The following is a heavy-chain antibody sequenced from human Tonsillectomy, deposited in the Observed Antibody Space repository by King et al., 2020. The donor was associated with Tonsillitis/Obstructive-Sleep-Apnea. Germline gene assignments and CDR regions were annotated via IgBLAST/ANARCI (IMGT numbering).Heavy chain of an antibody. CDR2: MNHNSGNT. V-gene: IGHV1-8*01. Sequence: IQLVQSGAEVKKPGASVRVSCKASGYTFTSYDINWVRQATGQGLEWMGWMNHNSGNTGYAQKFQGRVTMTRNTSISTAYMELSSLRSEDTAVYYCARGIVVVPAAIHSYYYYMDVWGKGTTVTVSS. CDR3: ARGIVVVPAAIHSYYYYMDV. CDR1: GYTFTSYD. J-gene: IGHJ6*03. D-gene: IGHD2-2*01.